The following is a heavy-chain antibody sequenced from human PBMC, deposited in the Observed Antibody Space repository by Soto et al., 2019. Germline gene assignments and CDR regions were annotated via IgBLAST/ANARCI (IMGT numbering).Heavy chain of an antibody. CDR2: VSASGNNT. J-gene: IGHJ1*01. CDR3: LPRGNYMVQN. Sequence: PGGSLSLSCAASGFTFSSYAMSWVRQAPGKGLEWVSGVSASGNNTYFADSVKGRFTISRDNSRNTVYLQLSSLRVEDTAMYYSLPRGNYMVQNWGQGTPVTVSS. V-gene: IGHV3-23*01. D-gene: IGHD1-26*01. CDR1: GFTFSSYA.